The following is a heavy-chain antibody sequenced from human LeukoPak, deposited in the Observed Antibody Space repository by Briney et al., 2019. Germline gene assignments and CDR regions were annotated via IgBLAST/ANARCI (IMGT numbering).Heavy chain of an antibody. CDR2: IYSGGST. CDR1: RFSVSSMY. CDR3: ASGYCSSTSCYVHYYGMGV. D-gene: IGHD2-2*03. V-gene: IGHV3-53*01. J-gene: IGHJ6*02. Sequence: GGSLRLSWAASRFSVSSMYMRWVRQAPGKGLEWVTVIYSGGSTYYADSVKGRFTISRDNSKNTLYLQMNSLRAEDTAVYFCASGYCSSTSCYVHYYGMGVWGQVTTVTVSS.